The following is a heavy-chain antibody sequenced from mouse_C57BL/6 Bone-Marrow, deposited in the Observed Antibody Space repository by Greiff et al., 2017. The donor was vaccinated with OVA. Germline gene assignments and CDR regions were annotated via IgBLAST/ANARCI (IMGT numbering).Heavy chain of an antibody. J-gene: IGHJ2*01. V-gene: IGHV5-6*01. D-gene: IGHD3-2*02. Sequence: EVHLVESGGDLVKPGGSLKLSCAASGFTFSSYGMSWVRQTPDKRLEWVATISSGGSYTYYPDSVKGRFTISRDNAKNTLYLQMSSLKSEDTAMYYCARPAARLPFDYWGQGTTLTVSS. CDR1: GFTFSSYG. CDR2: ISSGGSYT. CDR3: ARPAARLPFDY.